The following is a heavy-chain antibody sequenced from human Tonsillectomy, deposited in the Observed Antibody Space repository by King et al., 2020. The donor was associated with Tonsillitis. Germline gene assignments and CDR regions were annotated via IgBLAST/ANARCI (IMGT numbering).Heavy chain of an antibody. J-gene: IGHJ4*02. CDR3: VRGNDYVWGTYRMVFDY. CDR2: IYYSGST. Sequence: QLQESGPGLVKPSESLSLTCTVSGGSISSSTYYWGWIRQPPGKGLEWIGSIYYSGSTYYNPSLKSRVTISVDTSKNQFSLKLSSVTAADTAVDYCVRGNDYVWGTYRMVFDYWGQGTLVTVSS. D-gene: IGHD3-16*02. V-gene: IGHV4-39*07. CDR1: GGSISSSTYY.